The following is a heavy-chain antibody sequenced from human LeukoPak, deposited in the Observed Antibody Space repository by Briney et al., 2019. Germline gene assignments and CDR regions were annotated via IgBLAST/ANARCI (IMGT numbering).Heavy chain of an antibody. V-gene: IGHV4-34*01. J-gene: IGHJ4*02. CDR1: GGSFSGYY. CDR3: AGFSTVTTFDY. D-gene: IGHD4-17*01. CDR2: INHSGST. Sequence: PSETLSLTCAVYGGSFSGYYWSWIRQPPGKGLEWIGEINHSGSTNYNPSLKSRVTIPVDTSKNQCSLKLSSVTGADTAVYYCAGFSTVTTFDYWGQGTLVTVSS.